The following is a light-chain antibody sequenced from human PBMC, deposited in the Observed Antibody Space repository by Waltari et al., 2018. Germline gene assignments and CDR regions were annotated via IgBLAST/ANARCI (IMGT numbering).Light chain of an antibody. CDR3: QHYHSLPYT. Sequence: TCQATQDITTSLSWFQQKPVKAPQLRIYDASSLQAGVPSRFSGTGSGTACSFTITSLQPEDSATYYCQHYHSLPYTFGRGTKLQIK. V-gene: IGKV1-33*01. CDR1: QDITTS. J-gene: IGKJ2*01. CDR2: DAS.